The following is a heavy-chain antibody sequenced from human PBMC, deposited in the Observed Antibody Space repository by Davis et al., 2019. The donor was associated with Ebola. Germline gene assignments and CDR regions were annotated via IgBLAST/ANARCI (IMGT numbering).Heavy chain of an antibody. V-gene: IGHV3-23*01. D-gene: IGHD6-19*01. CDR1: GLSYNSYA. Sequence: GGSLRLSCAASGLSYNSYAMSWVRQAPGEGLEWVSVISGTGATTSYADSVKGRFTISRDNSKNTLHLQMNSLRVEDTAIYYCAKDTSNVWFDVWGQGTMVTVSS. CDR3: AKDTSNVWFDV. CDR2: ISGTGATT. J-gene: IGHJ3*01.